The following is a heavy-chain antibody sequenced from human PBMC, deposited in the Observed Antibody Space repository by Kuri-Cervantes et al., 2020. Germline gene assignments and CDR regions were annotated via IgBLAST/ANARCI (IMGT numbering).Heavy chain of an antibody. J-gene: IGHJ5*02. D-gene: IGHD6-19*01. V-gene: IGHV4-59*01. CDR1: GGSISNYY. CDR3: ARDISSGWYGWFDP. CDR2: IYYSGST. Sequence: GSLRLSCTVSGGSISNYYWSWIRQPPGKGLEWIGCIYYSGSTNYNPSLKSRVTISVDTSKNQFSLKLSSVTAADTAVYYCARDISSGWYGWFDPWGQGTLVTVSS.